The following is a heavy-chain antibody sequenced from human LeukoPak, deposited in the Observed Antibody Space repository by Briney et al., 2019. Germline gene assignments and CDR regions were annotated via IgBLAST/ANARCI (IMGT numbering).Heavy chain of an antibody. Sequence: PSETLSLTCTVSGGSISSSSYYWGWIRQPPGKGLEWIGSIYYSGSTYYNPSLKSRVTISVDTSKNQFSLKLSSVTAADTAVYYCVRHGSYCGGDCYFDYWGQGTLVTVSS. V-gene: IGHV4-39*07. CDR1: GGSISSSSYY. CDR3: VRHGSYCGGDCYFDY. D-gene: IGHD2-21*02. J-gene: IGHJ4*02. CDR2: IYYSGST.